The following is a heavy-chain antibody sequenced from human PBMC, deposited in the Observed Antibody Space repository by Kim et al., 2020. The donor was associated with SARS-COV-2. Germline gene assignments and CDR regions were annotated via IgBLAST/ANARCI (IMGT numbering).Heavy chain of an antibody. V-gene: IGHV4-34*01. CDR2: INHSGST. CDR1: GGSFSGYY. CDR3: ASSGYSKAFFDY. Sequence: SETLSLTCAVYGGSFSGYYWSWIRQPPGKGLEWIGEINHSGSTNYNPSLKSRVTISVDTSKNQFSLKLSSVTAADTAVYYCASSGYSKAFFDYWGQGTLVTVSS. D-gene: IGHD3-22*01. J-gene: IGHJ4*02.